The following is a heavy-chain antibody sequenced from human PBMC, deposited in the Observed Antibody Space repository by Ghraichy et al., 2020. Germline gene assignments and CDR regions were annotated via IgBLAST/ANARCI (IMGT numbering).Heavy chain of an antibody. D-gene: IGHD2-15*01. CDR3: AKSRSPIYCGGGSCFSRGFDY. V-gene: IGHV3-23*01. CDR1: EFTFGSYD. CDR2: ISGSGGST. Sequence: GESLNIYCAASEFTFGSYDMSWVRQAPGKGLERVSAISGSGGSTYYADSVKGRFTVSRDNSKNTVYLQMYSLRAEDTAVYYCAKSRSPIYCGGGSCFSRGFDYWGQGIVVTVSS. J-gene: IGHJ4*02.